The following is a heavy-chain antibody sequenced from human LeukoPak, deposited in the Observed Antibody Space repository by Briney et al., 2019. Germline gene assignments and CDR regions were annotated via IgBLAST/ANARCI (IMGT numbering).Heavy chain of an antibody. CDR1: RGSVSSSTYY. CDR3: TAEKNGSPHY. V-gene: IGHV4-39*07. J-gene: IGHJ4*02. Sequence: SETLSLTCTVSRGSVSSSTYYWSWVRQPPGEGLEWIASIYYTGSTYYNPSLKSRVTISLDMSKNEFFLTMTSVTAADTAVYFCTAEKNGSPHYWGQGTQVTVSS. D-gene: IGHD2-8*01. CDR2: IYYTGST.